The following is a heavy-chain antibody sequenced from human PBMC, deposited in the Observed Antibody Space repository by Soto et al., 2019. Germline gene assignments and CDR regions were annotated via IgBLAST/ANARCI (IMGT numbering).Heavy chain of an antibody. D-gene: IGHD2-21*02. V-gene: IGHV1-18*01. Sequence: ASVKVSCKTSGYTFTSYGISWVRQAPGQGLEWVGWSYIRKTNYAQKFQGRVTMTADTSTSTAYMELTSLRSDDTALYYCAKDFSRDSFSQKPSCGGDCYTLDSWGQGTQVTVSS. CDR2: SYIRKT. CDR1: GYTFTSYG. J-gene: IGHJ4*02. CDR3: AKDFSRDSFSQKPSCGGDCYTLDS.